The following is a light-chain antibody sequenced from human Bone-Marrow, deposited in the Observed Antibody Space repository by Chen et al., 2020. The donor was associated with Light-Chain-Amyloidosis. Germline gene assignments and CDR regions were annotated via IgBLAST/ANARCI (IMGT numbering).Light chain of an antibody. J-gene: IGLJ1*01. V-gene: IGLV2-14*01. Sequence: QSALTQPASLSGSPGPSLTISFTGTSSDVGADNHVSWYQQHPDKATKLMIYEVTNRPSWVPDRFSGSKSDNTASLTISGLQTEDEADYFCSSYTITNTLVFGSGTRVTVL. CDR2: EVT. CDR1: SSDVGADNH. CDR3: SSYTITNTLV.